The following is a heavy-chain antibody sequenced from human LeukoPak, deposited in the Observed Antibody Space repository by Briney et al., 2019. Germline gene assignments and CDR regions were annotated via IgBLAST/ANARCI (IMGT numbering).Heavy chain of an antibody. D-gene: IGHD3-10*01. CDR3: ARERDYYGSGSYSNWFDP. CDR2: IYYSGST. V-gene: IGHV4-31*03. J-gene: IGHJ5*02. CDR1: GGSISSGGYY. Sequence: SQTLSLTCTVSGGSISSGGYYWRWIRQHPGKGLEWIGYIYYSGSTYYNPSLKSRVTISVDTSKNQFSLKLSSVTAADTAVYYCARERDYYGSGSYSNWFDPWGQGTLVTVSS.